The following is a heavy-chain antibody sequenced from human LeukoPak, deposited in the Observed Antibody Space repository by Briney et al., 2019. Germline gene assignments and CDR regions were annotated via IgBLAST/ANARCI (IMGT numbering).Heavy chain of an antibody. J-gene: IGHJ4*02. CDR1: GGTFSSYA. CDR3: ARGGQQLVLD. CDR2: INPSGGST. V-gene: IGHV1-46*01. Sequence: ASVKVSCKASGGTFSSYAISWVRQAPGQGLEWMGIINPSGGSTSYAQKFQGRVTMTRDTSTSTVYMELSSLRSEDTAVYYCARGGQQLVLDWGQGTLVTVSS. D-gene: IGHD6-13*01.